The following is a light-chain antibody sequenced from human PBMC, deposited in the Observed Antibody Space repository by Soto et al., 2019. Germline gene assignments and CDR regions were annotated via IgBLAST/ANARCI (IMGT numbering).Light chain of an antibody. J-gene: IGLJ2*01. CDR1: SSDVGGYSY. CDR3: SSFSSITREV. Sequence: QSVLTQPASVSGSPGQSITISCTGTSSDVGGYSYVSGYQQHPGKTPKLMIYEVSNRPSGVSHRFSGSKSGNTASLTISGLQTEDEADYYCSSFSSITREVFGGGTKLTVL. V-gene: IGLV2-14*01. CDR2: EVS.